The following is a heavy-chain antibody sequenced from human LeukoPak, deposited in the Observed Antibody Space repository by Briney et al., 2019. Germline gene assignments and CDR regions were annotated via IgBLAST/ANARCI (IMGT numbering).Heavy chain of an antibody. V-gene: IGHV4-59*12. D-gene: IGHD3-16*02. CDR3: ARDYYDYVWGSYRFGY. Sequence: PSETLSLTCTVSGGSISSYYWSWIRQPPGKGLEWIGYIYYSGSTNYNPSLKSRVTISVDTSKNQFSLKLSSVTAADTAVYYCARDYYDYVWGSYRFGYWGQGTLVTVSS. CDR2: IYYSGST. J-gene: IGHJ4*02. CDR1: GGSISSYY.